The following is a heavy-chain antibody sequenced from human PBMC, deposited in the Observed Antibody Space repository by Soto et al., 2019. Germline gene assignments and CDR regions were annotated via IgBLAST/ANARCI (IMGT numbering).Heavy chain of an antibody. CDR3: AKDRMPIWVSYFDY. D-gene: IGHD2-2*01. CDR2: ISGSGGST. CDR1: GFTFSSYA. J-gene: IGHJ4*02. V-gene: IGHV3-23*01. Sequence: EVQLLESGGGLVQPGGSLRLSCAASGFTFSSYAMSWVRQAPGKGLEWVSAISGSGGSTYYADSVKGRFTISRDNSKNELYLQMNTLRAEDTAVYYCAKDRMPIWVSYFDYWGQGTLVTVSS.